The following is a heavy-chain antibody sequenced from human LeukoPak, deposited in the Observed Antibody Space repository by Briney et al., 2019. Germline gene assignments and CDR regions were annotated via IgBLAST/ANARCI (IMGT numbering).Heavy chain of an antibody. CDR3: ARVPYYYDSSGYYAPFDY. Sequence: GGSLRLSCAASGFTFSSYWMSWVRQAPGKGLEWVANIKQDGSEKYYVDSVKGRFTISRDNAKNSLYLQMNSLRAEDTAVYYCARVPYYYDSSGYYAPFDYWGQGTLVTVSS. CDR1: GFTFSSYW. V-gene: IGHV3-7*01. D-gene: IGHD3-22*01. CDR2: IKQDGSEK. J-gene: IGHJ4*02.